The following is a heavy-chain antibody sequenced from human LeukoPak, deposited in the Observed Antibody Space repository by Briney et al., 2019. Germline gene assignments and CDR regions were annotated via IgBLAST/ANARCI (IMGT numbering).Heavy chain of an antibody. V-gene: IGHV1-2*06. Sequence: GAPVKVSCEASGYTFTDYYVHWVRQAPGQGLEWMGRINPNSGGTNYAQKFQGRVTMTRDTSISTVYMELSRLKSDDTAVYYCARWGPLRLPGGYWGQGTLVTVSS. CDR2: INPNSGGT. CDR3: ARWGPLRLPGGY. CDR1: GYTFTDYY. J-gene: IGHJ4*02. D-gene: IGHD3-16*01.